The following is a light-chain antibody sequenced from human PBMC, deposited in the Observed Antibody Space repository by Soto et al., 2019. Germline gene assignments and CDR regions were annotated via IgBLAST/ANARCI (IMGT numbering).Light chain of an antibody. CDR1: SSDVGGYDH. CDR3: CSYAGSSTYV. Sequence: QSALTQPASVSGSPGQSITISCTGTSSDVGGYDHVAWYQQHPGKAPKLMIYEGSKRPSGVSNRFSGSKSGNTASLTISILQAEDEADYYCCSYAGSSTYVFGTGTKLTVL. CDR2: EGS. V-gene: IGLV2-23*01. J-gene: IGLJ1*01.